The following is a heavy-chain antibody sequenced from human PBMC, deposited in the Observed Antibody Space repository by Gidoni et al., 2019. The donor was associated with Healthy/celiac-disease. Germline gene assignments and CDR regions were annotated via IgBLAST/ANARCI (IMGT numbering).Heavy chain of an antibody. CDR3: ARDGGNVAFDI. Sequence: EVQLVESGGGLVKPGGSLGLSSAASGFTFSSYSMNWVRQAPGSGLVCVSSISVSSSYIYYADAVKCRFTISRDNAKNSLYLQMNILRAEDTAVYYCARDGGNVAFDIWGQGTIVTVSS. CDR2: ISVSSSYI. CDR1: GFTFSSYS. V-gene: IGHV3-21*01. J-gene: IGHJ3*02. D-gene: IGHD3-3*01.